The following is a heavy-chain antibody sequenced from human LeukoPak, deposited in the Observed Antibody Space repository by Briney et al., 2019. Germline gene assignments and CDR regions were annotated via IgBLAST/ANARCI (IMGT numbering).Heavy chain of an antibody. Sequence: GGSLRLSCAASGFTFDDYGMRWVRQAPGKGLEWVSGINWNGGSTGYADSVKGRFTISRDNAKNSLYLQMNSLRAEDTALYYCARDGVGATSGDYWGQGTLVTVSS. CDR2: INWNGGST. J-gene: IGHJ4*02. CDR1: GFTFDDYG. CDR3: ARDGVGATSGDY. D-gene: IGHD1-26*01. V-gene: IGHV3-20*04.